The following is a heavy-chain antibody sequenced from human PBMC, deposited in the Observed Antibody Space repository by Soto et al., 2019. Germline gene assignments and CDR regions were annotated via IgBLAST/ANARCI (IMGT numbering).Heavy chain of an antibody. Sequence: EVQLLESGGGLVQPGGSVRLSCAASGFTLSDFDMGWVRQAPGKGLEWISLTRTDGGGTYYAYSVEGRLTVSRDTSTNTLYLQMNNLRGEDTALSYCVKDRRGGECPAFDLWGQGTMVTVSS. CDR3: VKDRRGGECPAFDL. CDR1: GFTLSDFD. D-gene: IGHD7-27*01. J-gene: IGHJ3*01. V-gene: IGHV3-23*01. CDR2: TRTDGGGT.